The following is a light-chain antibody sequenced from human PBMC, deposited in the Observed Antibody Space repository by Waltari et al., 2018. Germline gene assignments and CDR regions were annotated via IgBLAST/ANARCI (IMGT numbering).Light chain of an antibody. CDR3: QQRSNWPLT. CDR1: QSVSIN. CDR2: AAS. V-gene: IGKV3-15*01. Sequence: EIVMTQSPATLSVSPGERATLSCRARQSVSINLACYQQKPAQSPRLLIYAASPRATGIPARFSGSGSGTEFTLTISSMQSEDFAVYYCQQRSNWPLTFGGGTKVEIK. J-gene: IGKJ4*01.